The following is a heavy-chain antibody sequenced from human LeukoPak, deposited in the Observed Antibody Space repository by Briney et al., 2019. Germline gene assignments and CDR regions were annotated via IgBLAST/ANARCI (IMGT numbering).Heavy chain of an antibody. CDR2: IYPGDSDT. Sequence: GESLKISCKGSGYSFTSYWIGWVRQMPGKGLEWMGIIYPGDSDTRYSPSFQGQVTISADKSISTAYLQWSSLKASDTAMYYCARSREGDMVRGVIGSHYYFDYWGQGTLVTVSS. CDR3: ARSREGDMVRGVIGSHYYFDY. D-gene: IGHD3-10*01. V-gene: IGHV5-51*01. CDR1: GYSFTSYW. J-gene: IGHJ4*02.